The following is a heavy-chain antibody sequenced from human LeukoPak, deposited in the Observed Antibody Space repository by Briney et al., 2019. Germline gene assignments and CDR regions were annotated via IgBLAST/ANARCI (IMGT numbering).Heavy chain of an antibody. CDR3: AILDGSCGWYYFDY. CDR1: GDSISSGSDY. V-gene: IGHV4-61*02. D-gene: IGHD6-19*01. Sequence: SQTLSLTCTVSGDSISSGSDYWSWIRQPAGKGLEWIGRIYTSGSTNYNPSLQSRVTISVDKSKNQFSLKLSSVTAADTAVYYCAILDGSCGWYYFDYWGQGTLVTVSS. CDR2: IYTSGST. J-gene: IGHJ4*02.